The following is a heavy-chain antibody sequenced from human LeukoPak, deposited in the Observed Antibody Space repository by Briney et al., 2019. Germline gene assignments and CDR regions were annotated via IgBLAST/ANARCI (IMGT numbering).Heavy chain of an antibody. CDR1: GFTFSSYS. J-gene: IGHJ4*02. CDR2: ISSSSSTI. Sequence: GGSLRLSCAASGFTFSSYSMNWVRQAPGKGLEWVSYISSSSSTIYYADSVKGRFTISRDNAKNSLYLQMNSLRAEDTAVYYCAREGTAMVNYWGQGTLVTVSS. D-gene: IGHD5-18*01. V-gene: IGHV3-48*01. CDR3: AREGTAMVNY.